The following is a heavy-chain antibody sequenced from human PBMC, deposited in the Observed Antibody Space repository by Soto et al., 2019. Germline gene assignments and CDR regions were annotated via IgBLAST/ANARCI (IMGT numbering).Heavy chain of an antibody. V-gene: IGHV3-7*01. Sequence: PGGSLRLSCAASRFTFSTYWMTWVRQAPGKGLEWVANINKDGGEKYYMDSVKGRFTISRDNAKNPVYLQMTSLRVEDTAVYYCSGGNAPDVWGQGTTVTVSS. J-gene: IGHJ6*02. CDR2: INKDGGEK. CDR1: RFTFSTYW. CDR3: SGGNAPDV.